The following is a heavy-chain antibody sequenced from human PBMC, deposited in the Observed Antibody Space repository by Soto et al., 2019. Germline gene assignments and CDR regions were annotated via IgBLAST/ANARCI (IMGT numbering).Heavy chain of an antibody. CDR1: GFTFSNNV. V-gene: IGHV3-23*01. Sequence: EVQLLESGGGLVQPGGSLRLSCAASGFTFSNNVMNWVRQAPGKGLEWVSGITDNGGSTYYADSVKGRCTISRDNSKNTLYLQVNSLRVDDTAVYYCAKEVYGAARGAMDVWGQGTTAIVSS. CDR2: ITDNGGST. D-gene: IGHD2-8*01. CDR3: AKEVYGAARGAMDV. J-gene: IGHJ6*02.